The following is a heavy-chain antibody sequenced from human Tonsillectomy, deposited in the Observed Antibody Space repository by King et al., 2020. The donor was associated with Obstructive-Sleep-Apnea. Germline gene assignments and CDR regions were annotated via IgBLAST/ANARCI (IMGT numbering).Heavy chain of an antibody. CDR1: GYSFTSYW. CDR2: IYPGDSDT. D-gene: IGHD3-9*01. CDR3: AGSYYDILTGYYLTEN. V-gene: IGHV5-51*01. Sequence: EVQLVESGAEVKKPGESLKISCKGSGYSFTSYWIGWVRQMPGKGLEWMGIIYPGDSDTRYSPSFQGQVTISADKSISTAYLQWSSLKASDTAMYYCAGSYYDILTGYYLTENWGQGTLVTVSS. J-gene: IGHJ4*02.